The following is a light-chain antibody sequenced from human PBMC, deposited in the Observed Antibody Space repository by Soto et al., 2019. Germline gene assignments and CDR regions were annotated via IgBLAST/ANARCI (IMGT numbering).Light chain of an antibody. CDR2: LGS. V-gene: IGKV2-28*01. CDR1: QSLLHSNGYNY. J-gene: IGKJ1*01. CDR3: MQALQTPMP. Sequence: DIVMTKSPLSLPVTPGEPASISCRSSQSLLHSNGYNYLDWYLQKPGQSPQLLIYLGSNRASGVPDRFSGSGSGTDFTLKISRVEAEDVGVYYCMQALQTPMPFGQGTKVEIK.